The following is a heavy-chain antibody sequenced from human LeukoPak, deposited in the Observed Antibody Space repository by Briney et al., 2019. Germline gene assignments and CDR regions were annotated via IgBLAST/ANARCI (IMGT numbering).Heavy chain of an antibody. Sequence: GGSLRLSCAASGFTFSSYAMSWVRQAPGKGLEWVSAISGSGGCTYYAGSVKGRFTISRDNSKNTLYLQMNSLRAEDTAVYYCARDFDYYDSSGYYGFDYWGQGTLVTVSS. V-gene: IGHV3-23*01. CDR1: GFTFSSYA. CDR3: ARDFDYYDSSGYYGFDY. D-gene: IGHD3-22*01. J-gene: IGHJ4*02. CDR2: ISGSGGCT.